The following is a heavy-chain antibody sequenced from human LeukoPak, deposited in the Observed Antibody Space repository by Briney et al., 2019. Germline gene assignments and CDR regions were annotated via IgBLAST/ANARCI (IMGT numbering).Heavy chain of an antibody. CDR2: INPNSGGT. CDR1: GYTFTDYY. CDR3: ARDGYCTSTSCSGVPKI. J-gene: IGHJ4*02. Sequence: ASVKVSCKASGYTFTDYYIHWVRQAPGQGLEWMGWINPNSGGTNYAQKIQGRVTMTRDTSISTAYMELSRLRSDDTAVYYCARDGYCTSTSCSGVPKIWGQGTLVTVSS. V-gene: IGHV1-2*02. D-gene: IGHD2-2*03.